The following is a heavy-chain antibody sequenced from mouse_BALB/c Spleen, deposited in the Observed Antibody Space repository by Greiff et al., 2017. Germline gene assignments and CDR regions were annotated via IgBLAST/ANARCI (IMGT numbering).Heavy chain of an antibody. CDR3: ARRGTLRHYWYFDV. V-gene: IGHV3-2*02. J-gene: IGHJ1*01. CDR1: GYSITSDYA. CDR2: ISYSGST. Sequence: EVQLQESGPGLVKPSQSLSLTCTVTGYSITSDYAWNWIRQFPGNKLEWMGYISYSGSTSYNPSLKSRISITRDTTKNQFFLQLNSVTTEDTATYYWARRGTLRHYWYFDVWGAGTTVTVSS. D-gene: IGHD2-12*01.